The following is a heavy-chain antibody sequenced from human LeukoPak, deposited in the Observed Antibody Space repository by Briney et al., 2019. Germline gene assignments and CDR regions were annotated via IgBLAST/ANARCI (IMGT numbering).Heavy chain of an antibody. Sequence: GGSLRLSCAASGFTFSSYGMHWVRQAPGKGLEWVAFIRYDGGNKYYADSVKGRFTISRDNSKNTLYMQMNSLRVEDTAVYYCAKATYYYDSSGYYLDAFDIWGQGTMVTVSS. CDR2: IRYDGGNK. CDR3: AKATYYYDSSGYYLDAFDI. V-gene: IGHV3-30*02. CDR1: GFTFSSYG. J-gene: IGHJ3*02. D-gene: IGHD3-22*01.